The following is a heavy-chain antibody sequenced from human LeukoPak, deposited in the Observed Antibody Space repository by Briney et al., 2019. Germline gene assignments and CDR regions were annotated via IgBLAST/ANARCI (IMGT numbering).Heavy chain of an antibody. D-gene: IGHD5-18*01. CDR3: SRGPIELWVHNGMDV. CDR1: GFSVGDHA. J-gene: IGHJ6*02. Sequence: GGSLRLSRKGSGFSVGDHAMSWVRQAPGQGLEWVGFIRSNAYRGTTEYAASVKGRFTISRDDSNNIAYLQMNSLKTEDTAVYYCSRGPIELWVHNGMDVWGQGTTVTVSS. CDR2: IRSNAYRGTT. V-gene: IGHV3-49*04.